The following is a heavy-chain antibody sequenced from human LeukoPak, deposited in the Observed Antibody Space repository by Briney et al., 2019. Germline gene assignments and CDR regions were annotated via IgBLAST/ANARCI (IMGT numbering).Heavy chain of an antibody. CDR3: AKDSGGQHIGGPFDY. V-gene: IGHV3-9*03. J-gene: IGHJ4*02. CDR1: GFTFDDA. CDR2: ISWNSGNI. D-gene: IGHD3-10*01. Sequence: GGSLRLSCVASGFTFDDAMHWVRQAPGKGLEWVSGISWNSGNIGYGDSVKGRFTISRDNAKNSLYLQMNSLRAEDMALYYCAKDSGGQHIGGPFDYWGQGTPVTVSS.